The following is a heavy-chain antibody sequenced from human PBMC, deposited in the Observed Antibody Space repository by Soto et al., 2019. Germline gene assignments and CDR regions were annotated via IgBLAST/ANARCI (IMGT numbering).Heavy chain of an antibody. Sequence: PGGSLRLSCAASGFTFSSYGMHWVRQAPGKGLEWVAVIWYDGSNKYYADSVKGRFTISRDNSKNTLYLQMNSLRAEDTAVYYCARVDEEVLWFGELTPTYYYYMDVWGKGTTVTVSS. J-gene: IGHJ6*03. V-gene: IGHV3-33*01. CDR1: GFTFSSYG. D-gene: IGHD3-10*01. CDR3: ARVDEEVLWFGELTPTYYYYMDV. CDR2: IWYDGSNK.